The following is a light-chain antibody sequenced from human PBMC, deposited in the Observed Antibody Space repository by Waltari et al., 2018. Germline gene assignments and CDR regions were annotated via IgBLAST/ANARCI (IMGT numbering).Light chain of an antibody. CDR1: SSDVGDYNY. CDR3: SSYTSSSTYVV. CDR2: DVS. V-gene: IGLV2-14*03. J-gene: IGLJ2*01. Sequence: QPALTQPASVSGSPGQSITISCTGTSSDVGDYNYVSWYQRHPGKAPKLIIFDVSNRPSGVSNRFSGSKSGDTASLTISGLQAEDEADYYCSSYTSSSTYVVFGGGTKLTVL.